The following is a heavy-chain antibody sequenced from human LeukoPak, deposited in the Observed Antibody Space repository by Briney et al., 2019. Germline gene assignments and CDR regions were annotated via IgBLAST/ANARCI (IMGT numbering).Heavy chain of an antibody. CDR3: TRETGGSTLVTLPSDN. CDR1: GYTFTGYC. J-gene: IGHJ4*02. CDR2: INPNSGGT. Sequence: EASVKVSCKASGYTFTGYCMHWVRQAPGQGLEWMGWINPNSGGTNYAQKFQGRVTMTRDTSISTAYMELSWLTSDDTAVYYCTRETGGSTLVTLPSDNWGQGTPVTVSS. V-gene: IGHV1-2*02. D-gene: IGHD4-23*01.